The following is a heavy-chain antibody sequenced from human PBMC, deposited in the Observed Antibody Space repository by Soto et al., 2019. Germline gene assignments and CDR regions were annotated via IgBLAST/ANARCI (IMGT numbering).Heavy chain of an antibody. J-gene: IGHJ6*02. Sequence: QVQLVESGGGVVQPGRSLRLSCAASGFTFNRSGMHWVRPAPGQGLEWVAVLWYDGSYKYYTDSVKGRFTISRDNSKNTVYLQLNNLRDEDTAVYYCARGSSSWVDYHWYGMDGCGQGATGTVSS. CDR1: GFTFNRSG. D-gene: IGHD6-13*01. CDR3: ARGSSSWVDYHWYGMDG. V-gene: IGHV3-33*01. CDR2: LWYDGSYK.